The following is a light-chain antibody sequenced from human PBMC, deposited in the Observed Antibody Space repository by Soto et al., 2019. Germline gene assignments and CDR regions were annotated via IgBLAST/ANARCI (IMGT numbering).Light chain of an antibody. J-gene: IGKJ5*01. V-gene: IGKV3-20*01. Sequence: EIVLTQSPGTLSLSPGERATLSCRASQSVSSSYLAWYQQKPGQAPWLLIYTASNRATGIPDRFSGSGSGTDFTLTISRLEPEDFAVYYCQQYGSSPFTFGQGTRLEIK. CDR2: TAS. CDR1: QSVSSSY. CDR3: QQYGSSPFT.